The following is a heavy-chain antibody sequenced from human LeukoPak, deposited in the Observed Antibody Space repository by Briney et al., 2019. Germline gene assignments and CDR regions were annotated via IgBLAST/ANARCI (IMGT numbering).Heavy chain of an antibody. CDR1: GFTLSSYE. V-gene: IGHV3-48*03. CDR3: ARVWLVRFDY. D-gene: IGHD6-19*01. CDR2: ISSSGSTI. Sequence: PGGPLRLSCAASGFTLSSYEMNWLRQAPGKGLDWVSYISSSGSTIYYADSVKGRFSISRDNAKNSLYLQMNSLRAEDTAVYYCARVWLVRFDYWGQGTLVTVSS. J-gene: IGHJ4*02.